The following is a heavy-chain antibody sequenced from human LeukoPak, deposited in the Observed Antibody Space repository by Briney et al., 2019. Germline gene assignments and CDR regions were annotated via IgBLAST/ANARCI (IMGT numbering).Heavy chain of an antibody. CDR2: ISGSGGST. D-gene: IGHD4-17*01. Sequence: GGSLRLSCAASGFNFSSYAMSWVRQAPGKGLEWVSAISGSGGSTYYADSVKGRFNISRDNSKNTLYLQMNSLRAEDTAVYYCAKTDYGDYPIFDYWGQGTLVTVSS. CDR1: GFNFSSYA. CDR3: AKTDYGDYPIFDY. J-gene: IGHJ4*02. V-gene: IGHV3-23*01.